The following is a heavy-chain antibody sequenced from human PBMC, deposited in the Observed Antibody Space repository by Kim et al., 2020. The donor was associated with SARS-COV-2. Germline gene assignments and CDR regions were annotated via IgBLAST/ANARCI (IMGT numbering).Heavy chain of an antibody. Sequence: SETLSLTCTVSGGSISSYYWSWIRQPPGKGLEGIGYIYYSGSTNYNPSLKSRVTISVDTSKNQFSLKLSSVTAAYTAVYYCARSVYGNAFDIWGQGTMVTVSS. J-gene: IGHJ3*02. CDR1: GGSISSYY. CDR3: ARSVYGNAFDI. CDR2: IYYSGST. V-gene: IGHV4-59*01. D-gene: IGHD3-10*01.